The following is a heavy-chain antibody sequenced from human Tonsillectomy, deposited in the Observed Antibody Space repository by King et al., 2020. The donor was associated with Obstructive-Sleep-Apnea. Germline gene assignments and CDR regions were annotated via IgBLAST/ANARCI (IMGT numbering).Heavy chain of an antibody. Sequence: MQLRESGPGLVKPSETLYLTCTVSGGSISSYYWSWIRQPPAKGLEWIGDIYYSGSTNYNPSLKSRVTISVDTSKKQFSLKLRSVTAADTAVYYCARFGFGELWSWFDPWGQGTLVTVSS. CDR2: IYYSGST. V-gene: IGHV4-59*01. D-gene: IGHD3-10*01. J-gene: IGHJ5*02. CDR1: GGSISSYY. CDR3: ARFGFGELWSWFDP.